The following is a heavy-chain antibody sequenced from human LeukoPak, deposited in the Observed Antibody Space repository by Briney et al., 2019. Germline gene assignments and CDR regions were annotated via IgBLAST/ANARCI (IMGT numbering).Heavy chain of an antibody. Sequence: TSETLSLTCTVSGGSISSYYWSWIRQPAGKGLEWTGRIYTSGSTNYNPSLKSRVTMSVDTSKNQFSLKLSSVTAADTAVYYCARDFYYYDSSGFNWFDPWGQGTLATVSS. CDR2: IYTSGST. CDR3: ARDFYYYDSSGFNWFDP. D-gene: IGHD3-22*01. J-gene: IGHJ5*02. V-gene: IGHV4-4*07. CDR1: GGSISSYY.